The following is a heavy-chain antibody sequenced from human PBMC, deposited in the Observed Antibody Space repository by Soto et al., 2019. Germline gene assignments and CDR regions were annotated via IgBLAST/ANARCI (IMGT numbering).Heavy chain of an antibody. V-gene: IGHV4-31*03. CDR2: IYSSGST. D-gene: IGHD3-22*01. CDR3: ARDGDGSGYFLDY. CDR1: GGSISSGGYY. Sequence: QVQLQESGPGLVKPSQTLSLICTVSGGSISSGGYYWSWIRQHPGKGLEWIGYIYSSGSTYYNPSLKSRLTISLDTSKNHFSLNLSSGTAADTAVYYCARDGDGSGYFLDYWGQGTLVTVSS. J-gene: IGHJ4*02.